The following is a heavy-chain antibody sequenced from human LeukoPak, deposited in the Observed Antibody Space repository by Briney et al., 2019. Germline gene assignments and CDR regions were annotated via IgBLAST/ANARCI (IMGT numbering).Heavy chain of an antibody. D-gene: IGHD1-14*01. CDR3: ASDLLNPLDY. V-gene: IGHV1-2*02. CDR1: GGTFSSYA. J-gene: IGHJ4*02. CDR2: INPNSGGT. Sequence: ASVKVSCKASGGTFSSYAISWVRQAPGQGLEWMGWINPNSGGTNYAQKFQGRVTMTRDTSISTAYMEVSRLRSDDTAVYYCASDLLNPLDYWGQGTLVTVSS.